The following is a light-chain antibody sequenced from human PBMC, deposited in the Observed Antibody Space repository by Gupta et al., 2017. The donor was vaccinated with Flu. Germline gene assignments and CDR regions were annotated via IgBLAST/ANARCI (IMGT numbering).Light chain of an antibody. CDR2: VYG. J-gene: IGLJ2*01. V-gene: IGLV2-23*01. CDR3: CSETRGRGRVNAGV. CDR1: SRYVGNYNR. Sequence: QSALTQPASVSGSPGQSIIISRTGTSRYVGNYNRVSWYQQHPGKGHTPVIVVYGNRPSGVSNRLSGSKSGNTASPTMSSIKAEDEAEDECCSETRGRGRVNAGVFGGGTKLTVL.